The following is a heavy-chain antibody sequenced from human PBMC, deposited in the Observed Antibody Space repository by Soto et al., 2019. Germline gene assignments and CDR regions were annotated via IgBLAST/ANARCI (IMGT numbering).Heavy chain of an antibody. V-gene: IGHV5-51*01. CDR2: IYPRDSET. Sequence: ESRKLSWPGSGDTFGSYWTGWVLHMPGKGLQWMGIIYPRDSETRYSPSFQGHVTISVAKSISTAYLQWTSLKASDTAMYYCEKGLGITDWCVHHWGQGTLVTVSS. CDR1: GDTFGSYW. CDR3: EKGLGITDWCVHH. D-gene: IGHD2-8*02. J-gene: IGHJ5*02.